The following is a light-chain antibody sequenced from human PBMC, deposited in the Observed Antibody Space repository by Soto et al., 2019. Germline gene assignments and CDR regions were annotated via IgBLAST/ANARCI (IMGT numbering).Light chain of an antibody. CDR2: GAS. CDR1: QSVSSN. Sequence: EVVMTQSPATLSVSLGDRATLSCRASQSVSSNLAWYQQKPGQAPRLLIYGASTRATGIPARFSGSGSGTEFTLTISSLQPEDVATYYCQKYNSAPLTFGPGTRLEIK. CDR3: QKYNSAPLT. V-gene: IGKV3-15*01. J-gene: IGKJ5*01.